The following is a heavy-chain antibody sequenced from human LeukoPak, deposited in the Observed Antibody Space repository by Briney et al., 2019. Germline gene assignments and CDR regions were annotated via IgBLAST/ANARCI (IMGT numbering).Heavy chain of an antibody. CDR3: VREEGRGGWFDP. CDR1: GFTFEDHG. CDR2: INWNGGRT. J-gene: IGHJ5*02. V-gene: IGHV3-20*04. D-gene: IGHD1-26*01. Sequence: GGSLSLSCATSGFTFEDHGLSWVRQPPGKGLEWVSRINWNGGRTGYSDSVKGRFTISRDDAKKSVHLQMNSLRVEDTAVYYCVREEGRGGWFDPWGQGILVTVSS.